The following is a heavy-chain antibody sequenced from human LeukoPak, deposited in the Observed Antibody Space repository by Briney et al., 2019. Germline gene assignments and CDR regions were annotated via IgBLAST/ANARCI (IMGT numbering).Heavy chain of an antibody. D-gene: IGHD3-10*01. CDR2: INHSGST. J-gene: IGHJ6*03. CDR1: GGSFSGYY. V-gene: IGHV4-34*01. CDR3: ARADGSGSYDNPLNYYYYYHMDV. Sequence: SETLSLTCAVYGGSFSGYYWSWIRQPPGKGLEWIGEINHSGSTNYNPSLKSRVTISVDTSKNQFSLKLSSVTAADTAVYYCARADGSGSYDNPLNYYYYYHMDVWGKGTTVTISS.